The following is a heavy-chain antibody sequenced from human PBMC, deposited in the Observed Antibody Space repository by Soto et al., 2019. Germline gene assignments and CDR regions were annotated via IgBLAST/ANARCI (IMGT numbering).Heavy chain of an antibody. CDR2: IIPMLTVT. Sequence: QVHLVQSGAEVKKPGSSVKVSCKAAGGTFSTYTFIWVRQAPGQGLEWMGRIIPMLTVTNSAQKFQGRVTLTADKSTNTAFMELTSLRSDDTAVYYCSIGSWSAETFDVWGQGTMVTVSS. CDR3: SIGSWSAETFDV. CDR1: GGTFSTYT. D-gene: IGHD2-2*01. J-gene: IGHJ3*01. V-gene: IGHV1-69*02.